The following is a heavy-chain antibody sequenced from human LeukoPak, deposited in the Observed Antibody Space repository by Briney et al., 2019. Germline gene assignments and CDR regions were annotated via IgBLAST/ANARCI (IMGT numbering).Heavy chain of an antibody. CDR2: IRSKAYGGTT. CDR1: GFTFGDYA. V-gene: IGHV3-49*03. J-gene: IGHJ4*02. CDR3: TRAGSVTMVRGVIGGRDY. Sequence: PGGSLRLSCTASGFTFGDYAMSWFRQAPGKGLEWVGFIRSKAYGGTTEYAASVKGRFTISRDDSKSIAYLQMNSLKTEDTAVYYCTRAGSVTMVRGVIGGRDYWGQGTLVTVSS. D-gene: IGHD3-10*01.